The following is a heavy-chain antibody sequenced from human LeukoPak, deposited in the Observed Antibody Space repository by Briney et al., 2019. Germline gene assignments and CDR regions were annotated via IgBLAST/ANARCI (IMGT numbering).Heavy chain of an antibody. CDR2: ISGSGGST. Sequence: PGGSLRLSCAASGFTFSSYAMSWVRQAPGKGLERVSAISGSGGSTYYADSVKGRFTISRDNSKNTLYLQMNSLRAEDTAVYYCAKDRPSHERPLYNWFDPWGQGTLVTVSS. CDR1: GFTFSSYA. CDR3: AKDRPSHERPLYNWFDP. V-gene: IGHV3-23*01. D-gene: IGHD1-14*01. J-gene: IGHJ5*02.